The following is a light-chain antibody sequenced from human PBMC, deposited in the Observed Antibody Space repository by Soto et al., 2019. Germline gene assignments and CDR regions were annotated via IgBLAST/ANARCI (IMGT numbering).Light chain of an antibody. CDR3: SSYTSSSTLDV. CDR1: SSDVGGYNY. Sequence: QSALTQPASVYGSPGQSITISCTGTSSDVGGYNYVSWYQQHPGKAPKLMIYDVSNRPSGVSNRFSGSKSGNTSSLTISGLPAEDEADYYCSSYTSSSTLDVFGTGTKLTVL. CDR2: DVS. J-gene: IGLJ1*01. V-gene: IGLV2-14*01.